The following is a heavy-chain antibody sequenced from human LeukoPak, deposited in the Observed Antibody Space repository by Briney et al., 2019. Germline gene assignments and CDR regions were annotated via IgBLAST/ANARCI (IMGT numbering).Heavy chain of an antibody. J-gene: IGHJ4*02. CDR2: IYYSGST. V-gene: IGHV4-59*01. Sequence: SETLSLTCTVSGGSISSYYCSWIRQPPGKGLESIGYIYYSGSTNYNPSLKSRVTMSVDTSKNQFSLNLSSVTAADTAVYYCASLGEASRGWYPPFDYWGQGALVTVSS. D-gene: IGHD6-19*01. CDR1: GGSISSYY. CDR3: ASLGEASRGWYPPFDY.